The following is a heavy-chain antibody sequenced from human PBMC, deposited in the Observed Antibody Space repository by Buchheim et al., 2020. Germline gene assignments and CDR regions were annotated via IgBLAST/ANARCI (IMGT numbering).Heavy chain of an antibody. J-gene: IGHJ6*02. CDR3: AKDTRGLDA. CDR1: GFTFSSYS. Sequence: VQLLESGGSLVQPGGSLRLSCEASGFTFSSYSMTWVRQAPGIGLEWVSGISASGAGPNYADSVKGRFTISRDNSKNTLYLQMNSLRVEDTAVYYCAKDTRGLDAWGRGTT. CDR2: ISASGAGP. V-gene: IGHV3-23*01. D-gene: IGHD2-15*01.